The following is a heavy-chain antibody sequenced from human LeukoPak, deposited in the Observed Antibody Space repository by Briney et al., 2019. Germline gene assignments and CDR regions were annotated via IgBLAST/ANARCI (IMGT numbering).Heavy chain of an antibody. CDR3: ARVLGITAPFDY. J-gene: IGHJ4*02. CDR2: TYYSGTT. CDR1: GGSVSSNNYY. V-gene: IGHV4-39*02. Sequence: SETLSLTCTVSGGSVSSNNYYWGWIRQPPGKGLEWIGSTYYSGTTYYNPSLKSRVTMSVDTSKNQVSLKLTSVTAADTAVYYCARVLGITAPFDYWGQGTLVTVSS. D-gene: IGHD7-27*01.